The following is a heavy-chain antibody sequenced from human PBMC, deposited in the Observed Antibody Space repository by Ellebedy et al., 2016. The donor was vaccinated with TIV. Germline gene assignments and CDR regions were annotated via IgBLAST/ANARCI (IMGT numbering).Heavy chain of an antibody. D-gene: IGHD3-22*01. J-gene: IGHJ4*02. Sequence: GESLKISCAASGFTFSTFAMSWVRQAPGKELEWVSTITGTGGDDNTYYADSVRGRFTISRDTSKNTVNLQMNSLRVEDTAIYYCAKDLFYDSFGPFDYWGQGTLVTVSS. V-gene: IGHV3-23*01. CDR1: GFTFSTFA. CDR2: ITGTGGDDNT. CDR3: AKDLFYDSFGPFDY.